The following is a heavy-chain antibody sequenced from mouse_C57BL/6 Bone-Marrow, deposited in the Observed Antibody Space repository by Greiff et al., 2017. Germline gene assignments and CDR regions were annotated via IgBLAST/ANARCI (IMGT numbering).Heavy chain of an antibody. D-gene: IGHD2-3*01. CDR3: ARWIYNGYDGDFDY. CDR2: IDPSDSYT. J-gene: IGHJ2*01. V-gene: IGHV1-50*01. CDR1: GYTFTSYW. Sequence: QVHVKQPGAELVKPGASVKLSCKASGYTFTSYWMQWVKQRPGQGLEWIGEIDPSDSYTNYNQKFKGKATLTVDTSSSTASMQRSSLTSEDSAVYYGARWIYNGYDGDFDYWGQGTTLTVSS.